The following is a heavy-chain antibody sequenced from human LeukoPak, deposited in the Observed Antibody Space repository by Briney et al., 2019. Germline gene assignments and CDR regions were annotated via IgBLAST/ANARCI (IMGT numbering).Heavy chain of an antibody. CDR2: ISYDGSNK. J-gene: IGHJ4*02. V-gene: IGHV3-30-3*01. Sequence: GGSLRLSCAASGFTFSSYAMHWVRQAPGKGLEWVAVISYDGSNKYYADSVKGRFTISRDNSKNTPYLQMNSLRAEDTAVYYCARGFIFFDYWGQGTLVTVSS. CDR1: GFTFSSYA. CDR3: ARGFIFFDY.